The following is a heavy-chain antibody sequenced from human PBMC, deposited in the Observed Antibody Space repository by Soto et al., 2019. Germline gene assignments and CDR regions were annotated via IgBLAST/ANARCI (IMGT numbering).Heavy chain of an antibody. Sequence: EVQLAESGGDLVQPGGSLRLSCVGSGFTFSYYEMNWVRQAPGKGLERVAFISHTDRLTHYPDSVKGRFTISRDNAQNSLDLEMTSLVVEDTGVYYGARDTGRASADLWGQGTLVTVSS. CDR3: ARDTGRASADL. D-gene: IGHD6-13*01. CDR2: ISHTDRLT. V-gene: IGHV3-48*03. CDR1: GFTFSYYE. J-gene: IGHJ5*02.